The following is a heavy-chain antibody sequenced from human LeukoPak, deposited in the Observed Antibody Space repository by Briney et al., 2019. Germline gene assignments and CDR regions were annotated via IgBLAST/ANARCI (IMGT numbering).Heavy chain of an antibody. CDR1: GGSVSSSSYY. J-gene: IGHJ3*02. V-gene: IGHV4-39*01. CDR3: ARLQAMTATFDI. Sequence: SETLSLTCTVSGGSVSSSSYYWGWIRQPPGKGLEWIGNIYYSGSTYYNPSLKSRVTMSVDTSKNQFSLKLRSVTAADTAVFYCARLQAMTATFDIWGQGTLVTVSS. CDR2: IYYSGST.